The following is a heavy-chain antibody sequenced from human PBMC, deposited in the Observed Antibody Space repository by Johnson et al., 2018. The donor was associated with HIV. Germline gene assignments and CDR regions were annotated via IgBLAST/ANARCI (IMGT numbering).Heavy chain of an antibody. J-gene: IGHJ3*02. CDR1: GFTFSSYA. Sequence: QVQLVESGGGVVQPGRSLRLSCAASGFTFSSYAMHWVRQAPGKGLAWVAVISYDGSNKYYADSVKGRFTISRDNSKNTLYLQMNSLRAEDTAVYYCAREGTLGAFDIWGQGTMVTVSS. CDR2: ISYDGSNK. V-gene: IGHV3-30-3*01. CDR3: AREGTLGAFDI. D-gene: IGHD1-1*01.